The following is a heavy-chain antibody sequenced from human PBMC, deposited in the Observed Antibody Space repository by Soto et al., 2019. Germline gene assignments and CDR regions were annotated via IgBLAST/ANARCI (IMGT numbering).Heavy chain of an antibody. CDR3: ERALYSDYAGYYYYGMDV. D-gene: IGHD4-17*01. CDR1: GFTFSSYS. J-gene: IGHJ6*02. Sequence: EVQLVESGGGLVQPGGSLRLSCAASGFTFSSYSMNWVRQAPGKGLKWVSYISSSSSTIYYADSVKGRFTISRYNATNSLYLQMNSLREEDTAVYYCERALYSDYAGYYYYGMDVWGQGTKVTVSS. V-gene: IGHV3-48*02. CDR2: ISSSSSTI.